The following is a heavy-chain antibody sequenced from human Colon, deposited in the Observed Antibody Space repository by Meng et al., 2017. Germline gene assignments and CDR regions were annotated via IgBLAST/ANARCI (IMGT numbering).Heavy chain of an antibody. J-gene: IGHJ4*02. V-gene: IGHV4-38-2*01. CDR3: ARTIYSSSVDY. CDR2: IDRSGTT. Sequence: QVLPQESGPGLVKPSDTLSLTCSVSGCSISTAYYWGWSRQPPGKGLEWIASIDRSGTTYYNPSLESRVTISVDTSKNHFSLRLNSVTAADTAVYFCARTIYSSSVDYWGQGTLVTVSS. CDR1: GCSISTAYY. D-gene: IGHD3-22*01.